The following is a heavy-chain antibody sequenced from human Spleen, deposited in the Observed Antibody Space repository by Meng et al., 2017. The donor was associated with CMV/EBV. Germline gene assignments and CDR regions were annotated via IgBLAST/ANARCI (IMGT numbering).Heavy chain of an antibody. Sequence: GESLKISCAASGFTFSSYWMSWVRQAPGKGLEWVANINQDGSEKYYVDSVKGRFTISRDNAKNSLYLQMNSLRAEDTAVYYCARDHMVRGFDYWGQGTLVTVSS. CDR3: ARDHMVRGFDY. CDR1: GFTFSSYW. D-gene: IGHD3-10*01. V-gene: IGHV3-7*01. CDR2: INQDGSEK. J-gene: IGHJ4*02.